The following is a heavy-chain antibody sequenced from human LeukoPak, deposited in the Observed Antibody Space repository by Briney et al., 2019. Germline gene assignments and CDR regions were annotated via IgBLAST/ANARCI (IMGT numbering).Heavy chain of an antibody. V-gene: IGHV4-61*02. Sequence: SETLSLTCTVSGGSISSGGYYWSWIRQPAGKGLEWIGRIYTSGSTNYNPSLKSRVTISVDTSKNQFSLKLSSVTAADTAVYYCARAEYSSSSVDYWGQGTLVTVSS. CDR2: IYTSGST. CDR1: GGSISSGGYY. CDR3: ARAEYSSSSVDY. D-gene: IGHD6-6*01. J-gene: IGHJ4*02.